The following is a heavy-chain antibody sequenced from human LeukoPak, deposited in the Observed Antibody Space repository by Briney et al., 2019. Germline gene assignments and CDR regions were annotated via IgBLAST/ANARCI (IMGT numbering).Heavy chain of an antibody. CDR3: ARGGWYHYYGLDV. CDR2: INGDGSDT. Sequence: GGSLRLSCAASGFTFVHYWMHWVRQAPGKGLVWVSRINGDGSDTSYADSVKGRFTISRDNAKNTLYLQMNSPRVEDTAVYYCARGGWYHYYGLDVWGQGTTVTVSS. V-gene: IGHV3-74*01. J-gene: IGHJ6*02. D-gene: IGHD6-19*01. CDR1: GFTFVHYW.